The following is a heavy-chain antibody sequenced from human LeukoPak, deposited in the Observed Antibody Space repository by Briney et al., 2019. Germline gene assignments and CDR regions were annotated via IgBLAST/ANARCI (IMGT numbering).Heavy chain of an antibody. J-gene: IGHJ5*02. CDR2: IYHSGST. CDR3: ARSYASSWYWNWFDP. Sequence: SETLSLTCTVSGYSISSGYYWGWIRQPPGKGLEWIGSIYHSGSTYYNPSLKSRATISVDTSKNQFSLKLSSVTAADTAVYYCARSYASSWYWNWFDPWDQGTLVTVSS. D-gene: IGHD6-13*01. CDR1: GYSISSGYY. V-gene: IGHV4-38-2*02.